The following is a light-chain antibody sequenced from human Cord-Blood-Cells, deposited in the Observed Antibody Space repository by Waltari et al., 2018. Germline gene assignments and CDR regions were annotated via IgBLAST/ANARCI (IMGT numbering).Light chain of an antibody. V-gene: IGKV4-1*01. CDR3: QQYYSTPYT. CDR2: WAA. Sequence: DIVMTQSPASLAVSLGERATINCKVRQSVLYSTNNKNYLAWYQQKPGQPPKLLIYWAATRESGVPDLFSGSGSGTDFTLTISSLPAEDVAVYYCQQYYSTPYTFGQGTKLEIK. J-gene: IGKJ2*01. CDR1: QSVLYSTNNKNY.